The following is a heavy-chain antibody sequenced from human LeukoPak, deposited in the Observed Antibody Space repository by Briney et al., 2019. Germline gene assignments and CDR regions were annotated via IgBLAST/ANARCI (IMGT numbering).Heavy chain of an antibody. D-gene: IGHD3-10*01. CDR1: GDSISSGDYY. CDR2: IYYSGST. J-gene: IGHJ3*02. CDR3: ASEFVRVNAFDI. Sequence: SETLSLTCTVSGDSISSGDYYWSLLRQPPGKVLEWIGYIYYSGSTYYNPSLKSRITISVATSNSQFSLKLSSVIAADTAVYFCASEFVRVNAFDICGQGTMVTVSS. V-gene: IGHV4-30-4*08.